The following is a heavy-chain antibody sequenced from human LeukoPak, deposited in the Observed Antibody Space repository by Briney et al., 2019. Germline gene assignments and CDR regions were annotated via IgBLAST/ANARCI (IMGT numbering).Heavy chain of an antibody. D-gene: IGHD6-13*01. CDR1: GGTFSSCA. Sequence: ASVKVSCKASGGTFSSCAISWVRQAPGQGLEWMGGIIPIFGTANYAQKFQGRVTITADKSTSTAYMELSSLRSEDTAVCYCARHWQQRGAFDPWGQGTPVTVSS. CDR2: IIPIFGTA. CDR3: ARHWQQRGAFDP. J-gene: IGHJ5*02. V-gene: IGHV1-69*06.